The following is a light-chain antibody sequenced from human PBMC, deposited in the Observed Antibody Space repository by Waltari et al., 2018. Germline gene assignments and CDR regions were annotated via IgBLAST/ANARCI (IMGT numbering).Light chain of an antibody. J-gene: IGLJ2*01. CDR1: RDDIGAYNL. V-gene: IGLV2-23*01. CDR3: CSFASDITMV. Sequence: QSALTQPASVSASPGQSITISCTGTRDDIGAYNLVSWYQQYPGKAPQLLIYDGRQRPSRVSNRFSASKSGNTASLTISGLQAEDEADYYCCSFASDITMVFGGGTKLTVL. CDR2: DGR.